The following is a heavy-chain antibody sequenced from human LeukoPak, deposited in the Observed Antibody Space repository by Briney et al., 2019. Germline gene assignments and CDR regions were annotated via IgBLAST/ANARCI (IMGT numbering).Heavy chain of an antibody. CDR3: ARGDEIFGVVIPSYYFDY. J-gene: IGHJ4*02. CDR2: INPNSGGT. CDR1: GYTFTGYY. Sequence: GASVKVSCKASGYTFTGYYMHWVRQAPGQGLEWMGWINPNSGGTNYAQKFQGRVTMTRDTSISTAYMELSRLRSDDTAVYYCARGDEIFGVVIPSYYFDYWGQGTLVTVSS. V-gene: IGHV1-2*02. D-gene: IGHD3-3*01.